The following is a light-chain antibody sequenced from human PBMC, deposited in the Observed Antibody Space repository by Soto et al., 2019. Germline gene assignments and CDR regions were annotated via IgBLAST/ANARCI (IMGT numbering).Light chain of an antibody. J-gene: IGLJ1*01. CDR1: SSDVGAYNY. V-gene: IGLV2-14*01. CDR2: EVS. CDR3: SSYTNINTRACV. Sequence: SALTQPASVSGSPGQSVTISCTGTSSDVGAYNYVSWYQLHPGKAPKLLISEVSNRPSGVSSRFSGSKSGNTASLTISGLQAEDEAEYYCSSYTNINTRACVFGTGTKVTVL.